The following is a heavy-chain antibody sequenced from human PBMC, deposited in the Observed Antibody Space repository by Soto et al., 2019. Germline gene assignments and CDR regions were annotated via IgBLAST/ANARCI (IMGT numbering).Heavy chain of an antibody. Sequence: SETLSLTCTVSGGSISSYYWSWIRQPPGKGLEWIGYIYYSGSTNYNPSLKSRVTISVDTSKNQFSLKLSSVTAADTAVYYFAAGYDSSGTDYWGQGALVTVSS. J-gene: IGHJ4*02. V-gene: IGHV4-59*01. CDR3: AAGYDSSGTDY. CDR2: IYYSGST. D-gene: IGHD3-22*01. CDR1: GGSISSYY.